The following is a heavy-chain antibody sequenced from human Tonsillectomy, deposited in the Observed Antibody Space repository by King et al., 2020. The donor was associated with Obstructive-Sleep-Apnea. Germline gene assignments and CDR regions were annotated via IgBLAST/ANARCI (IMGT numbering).Heavy chain of an antibody. Sequence: VQLVESGGGLVQPGGSLRLSCAASGFTFSIYAMFWCRPAPGKGLECFSGISSSGGSTYYAVSVKGRFTLSRDNSKNTLYLQMNSLRAEDTAVYYCAKDPKIVVVITTPFDYWGQGTLVTVSS. D-gene: IGHD3-22*01. V-gene: IGHV3-23*04. CDR2: ISSSGGST. J-gene: IGHJ4*02. CDR3: AKDPKIVVVITTPFDY. CDR1: GFTFSIYA.